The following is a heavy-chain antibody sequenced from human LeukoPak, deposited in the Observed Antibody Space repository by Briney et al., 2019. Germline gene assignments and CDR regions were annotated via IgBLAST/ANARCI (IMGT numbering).Heavy chain of an antibody. CDR1: GGSISSGGYS. CDR3: ARLPLYGDYVAY. V-gene: IGHV4-61*08. CDR2: IYYSGST. Sequence: SETLSLTCAVSGGSISSGGYSWSWIRQPPGKGLEWIGYIYYSGSTNYNPSLKSRVTISVDTSKNQFSLKLSSVTAADTAVYYCARLPLYGDYVAYWGQGTLVTVSS. J-gene: IGHJ4*02. D-gene: IGHD4-17*01.